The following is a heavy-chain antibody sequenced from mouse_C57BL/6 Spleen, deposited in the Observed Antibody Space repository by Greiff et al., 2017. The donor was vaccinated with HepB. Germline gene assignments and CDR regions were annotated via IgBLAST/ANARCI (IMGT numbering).Heavy chain of an antibody. Sequence: VQLQQSGAELVRPGASVKLSCKASGYTFTDYYINWVKQRPGQGLEWIARIYPGSGNTYYNEKFKGKATLTAEKSSSTAYMQLSSLTSEDSAVYFCAFWGFAYWGQGTLVTVSA. CDR3: AFWGFAY. J-gene: IGHJ3*01. CDR2: IYPGSGNT. V-gene: IGHV1-76*01. CDR1: GYTFTDYY. D-gene: IGHD4-1*01.